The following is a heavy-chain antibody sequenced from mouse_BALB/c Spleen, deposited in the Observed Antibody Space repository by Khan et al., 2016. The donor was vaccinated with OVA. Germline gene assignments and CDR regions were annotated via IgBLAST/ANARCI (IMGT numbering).Heavy chain of an antibody. CDR1: WYTFTIYG. V-gene: IGHV9-3-1*01. CDR3: ARVGYNGTMDY. D-gene: IGHD2-14*01. CDR2: INTYTGEP. J-gene: IGHJ4*01. Sequence: QIQLVQSGPELKKPGETVKISCKASWYTFTIYGMNWVRQAPGKGLKWMGWINTYTGEPTYADDFKGRFAFSLETSASTAFLQINNLKNEDTATYFCARVGYNGTMDYWGQGTSVTVSS.